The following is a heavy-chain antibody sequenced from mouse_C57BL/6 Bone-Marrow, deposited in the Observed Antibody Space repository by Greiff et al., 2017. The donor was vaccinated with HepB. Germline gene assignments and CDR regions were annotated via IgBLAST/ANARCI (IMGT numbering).Heavy chain of an antibody. Sequence: EVKLMESGGGLVKPGGSLKLSCAASGFTFSDYGMHWVRQAPEKGLEWVAYISSGSSTIYYPDTVKGRFTISRDNAKNTLFLQMTSLRSEDTAMYYCARDDGYSLFAYWGQGTLVTVSA. CDR2: ISSGSSTI. V-gene: IGHV5-17*01. CDR3: ARDDGYSLFAY. D-gene: IGHD2-3*01. J-gene: IGHJ3*01. CDR1: GFTFSDYG.